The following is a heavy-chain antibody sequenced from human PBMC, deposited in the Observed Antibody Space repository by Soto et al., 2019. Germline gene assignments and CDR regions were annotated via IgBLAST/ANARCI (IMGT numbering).Heavy chain of an antibody. J-gene: IGHJ4*02. CDR2: INPLPTSGST. Sequence: QVQLVQSGAEVKKPGASVKVSCKASGYIFTNYYIHWVRQAPGQGVEWMAIINPLPTSGSTNYAQKFQGRVTVTRDTSTSTVYMELSSLKSDDTAISNCARDLVAAAYWGQATLVSVSS. D-gene: IGHD6-25*01. CDR3: ARDLVAAAY. CDR1: GYIFTNYY. V-gene: IGHV1-46*01.